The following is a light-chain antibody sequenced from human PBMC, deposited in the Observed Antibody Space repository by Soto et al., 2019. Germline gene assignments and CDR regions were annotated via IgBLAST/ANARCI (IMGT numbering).Light chain of an antibody. Sequence: QSALTQPASVSGSPGQSITISCTGTRDDVGGYNYVSWYQRYPGKAPKLMIYEVSYRPSGVSNRFSGSRSGHTASLSISVLQAEDEADYYCRAYTNIGTLVFGGGTKLPVL. CDR3: RAYTNIGTLV. CDR1: RDDVGGYNY. V-gene: IGLV2-14*01. J-gene: IGLJ3*02. CDR2: EVS.